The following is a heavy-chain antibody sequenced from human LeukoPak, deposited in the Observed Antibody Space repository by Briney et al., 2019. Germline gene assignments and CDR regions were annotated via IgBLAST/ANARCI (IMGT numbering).Heavy chain of an antibody. V-gene: IGHV3-48*03. CDR1: GFTFSNYE. CDR3: ARGLASSNWPHWFDP. D-gene: IGHD6-13*01. Sequence: GGSLRLSCAASGFTFSNYEMNWVRQAPGKGLEWVSYISAIDSTTYYADSVKGRFTISRDNAKNSLYLQMNSLRVEDTAVYHCARGLASSNWPHWFDPWGQGTLISVSS. CDR2: ISAIDSTT. J-gene: IGHJ5*02.